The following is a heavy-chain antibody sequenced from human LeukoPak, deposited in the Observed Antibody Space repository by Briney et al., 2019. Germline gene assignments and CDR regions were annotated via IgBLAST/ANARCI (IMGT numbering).Heavy chain of an antibody. CDR3: ARCCGYYTGPTDY. D-gene: IGHD3-3*01. J-gene: IGHJ4*02. Sequence: SETLSLTCTVSGGSTSSGDYYWSWIRQPPGKGLEWIGYIYYSGSTYYNPSLKSRVTISVDTSKNQFSLKLSSVTAADTAVYYCARCCGYYTGPTDYWGQGTLVTVSS. V-gene: IGHV4-30-4*08. CDR2: IYYSGST. CDR1: GGSTSSGDYY.